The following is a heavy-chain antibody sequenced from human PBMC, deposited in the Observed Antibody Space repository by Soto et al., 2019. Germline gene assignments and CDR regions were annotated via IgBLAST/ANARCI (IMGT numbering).Heavy chain of an antibody. Sequence: GGSLRLSCAASGFTVSSNYMSWVRQAPGKGLEWVSVIYRGGSTYYADSVKGRFIISRDNSKNTLYLQMDSLRAEDTAVYYCARQPDYDFWSQPGYYFYYYMDVWGKGTTVTVSS. CDR3: ARQPDYDFWSQPGYYFYYYMDV. CDR2: IYRGGST. J-gene: IGHJ6*03. D-gene: IGHD3-3*01. V-gene: IGHV3-66*04. CDR1: GFTVSSNY.